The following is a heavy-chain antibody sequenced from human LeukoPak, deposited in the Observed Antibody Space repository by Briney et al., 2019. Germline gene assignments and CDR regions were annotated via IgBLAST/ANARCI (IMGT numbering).Heavy chain of an antibody. CDR3: ARSGRFGTFDI. V-gene: IGHV5-51*01. D-gene: IGHD1-26*01. J-gene: IGHJ3*02. CDR1: GYSFTSYW. CDR2: IYSDDSDT. Sequence: GESLKISCKGSGYSFTSYWIGWVRQMPGKGLEWMGIIYSDDSDTRYSPSFHGQVTISADKSISTAYLQWSGLKASDTAMYYCARSGRFGTFDIWGQGTVVTVSS.